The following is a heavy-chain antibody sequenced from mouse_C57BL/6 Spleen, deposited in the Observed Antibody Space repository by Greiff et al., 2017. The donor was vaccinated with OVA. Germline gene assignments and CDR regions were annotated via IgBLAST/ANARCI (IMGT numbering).Heavy chain of an antibody. CDR3: ARSGYDAWFAY. CDR1: GYTFTSYW. Sequence: QVQLKQPGTELVKPGASVKLSCKASGYTFTSYWMHWVKQRPGQGLEWIGNINPSNGGTNYNEKFKSKATLTVDKSSSTAYLQLSSLTSEDAAVYYCARSGYDAWFAYWGQGTLVTVSA. V-gene: IGHV1-53*01. D-gene: IGHD2-2*01. J-gene: IGHJ3*01. CDR2: INPSNGGT.